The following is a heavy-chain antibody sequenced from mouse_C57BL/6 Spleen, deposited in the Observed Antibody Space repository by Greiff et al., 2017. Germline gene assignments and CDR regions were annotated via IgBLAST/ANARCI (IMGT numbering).Heavy chain of an antibody. Sequence: FQLQQSGAELVRPGSSVKMSCTTSGYTFTSYGINWVKQRPGQGLEWIGYIYIGNGYTAYKEKFKGKATLTSDTSSSTAYMQLSSLTSEDSAIYFCARGPYYGSSITHYAMDYWGQGTSVTVSS. CDR3: ARGPYYGSSITHYAMDY. V-gene: IGHV1-58*01. D-gene: IGHD1-1*01. CDR2: IYIGNGYT. J-gene: IGHJ4*01. CDR1: GYTFTSYG.